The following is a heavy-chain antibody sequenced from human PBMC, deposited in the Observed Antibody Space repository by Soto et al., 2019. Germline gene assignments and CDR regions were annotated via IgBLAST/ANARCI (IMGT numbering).Heavy chain of an antibody. Sequence: GGSLRLSXAASGFTFSSYGMHWVRQAPGKGLEWVAVISYDGSNKYYADSVKGRFTISRDNSKNTLYLQMNSLRAEDTAVYYCAQDGYFGKGSYYYYGMDVWGQGTTVTVSS. V-gene: IGHV3-30*18. CDR2: ISYDGSNK. D-gene: IGHD2-2*03. CDR3: AQDGYFGKGSYYYYGMDV. CDR1: GFTFSSYG. J-gene: IGHJ6*02.